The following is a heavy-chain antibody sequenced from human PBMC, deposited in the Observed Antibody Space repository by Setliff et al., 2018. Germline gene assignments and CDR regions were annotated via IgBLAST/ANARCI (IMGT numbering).Heavy chain of an antibody. CDR3: ARDHTTVTTRWYFDL. CDR2: IIPILGIA. V-gene: IGHV1-69*10. D-gene: IGHD4-17*01. J-gene: IGHJ2*01. Sequence: SVKVSCKASGGTFSSYAISWVRQAPGQGREWMGGIIPILGIANYAQKFQGRVTITADKSTSTAYMELSSLRSEDTAVYYCARDHTTVTTRWYFDLWGRGTLVTVSS. CDR1: GGTFSSYA.